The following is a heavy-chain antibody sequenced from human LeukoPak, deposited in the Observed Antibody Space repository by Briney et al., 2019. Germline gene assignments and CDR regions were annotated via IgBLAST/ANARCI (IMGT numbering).Heavy chain of an antibody. J-gene: IGHJ2*01. CDR3: ARGSKYCGGDCYWDFHWHFDL. V-gene: IGHV3-66*01. CDR1: GFTVSSNY. D-gene: IGHD2-21*02. CDR2: IYSGGST. Sequence: PGGSLRLSCAASGFTVSSNYMSWVRQAPGKGLEWVSVIYSGGSTYYADSVKGRFTISRDNSKNTLYLQMNSLRAEDTAMYYCARGSKYCGGDCYWDFHWHFDLWGRGTLVTVSS.